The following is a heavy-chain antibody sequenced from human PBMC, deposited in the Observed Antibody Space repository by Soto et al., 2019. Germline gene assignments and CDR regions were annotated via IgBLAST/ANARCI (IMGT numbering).Heavy chain of an antibody. J-gene: IGHJ6*02. CDR1: GFTFGSYW. CDR3: ARGRPYGMDV. Sequence: PGGSLRLSCAASGFTFGSYWMNWVRQAPGKGLVWVSRIDSDGSSTTYADSVKGRFTTSRGNAKNTLYLQMSSLRVEDTAVYYCARGRPYGMDVWGQGTTVTVSS. CDR2: IDSDGSST. V-gene: IGHV3-74*01.